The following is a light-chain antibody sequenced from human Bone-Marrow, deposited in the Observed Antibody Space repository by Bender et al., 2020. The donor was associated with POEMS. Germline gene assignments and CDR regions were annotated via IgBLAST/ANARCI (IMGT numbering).Light chain of an antibody. V-gene: IGLV1-44*01. CDR2: NNS. CDR1: SSKFGSYP. CDR3: ATWDDSLNGWV. Sequence: QSVLTQPPSASGTPGQRVTISCSGSSSKFGSYPVNWYQQLPGAAPKLVIFNNSQRPSGFPDRFSGSNSGTSASLAISGILSDDEADFYCATWDDSLNGWVFGGGTKLTVL. J-gene: IGLJ3*02.